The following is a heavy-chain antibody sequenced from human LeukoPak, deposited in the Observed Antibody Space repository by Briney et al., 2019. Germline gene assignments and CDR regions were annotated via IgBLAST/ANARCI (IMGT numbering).Heavy chain of an antibody. CDR2: IYYSGST. CDR3: ARSTVTTDPYNWFDP. J-gene: IGHJ5*02. Sequence: PSETLSLTCTVSGGSISSSSYYWGWIRQPPGKGLEWIGSIYYSGSTYYNPSLKSRVTISVDTSKNQFSLKLSSVTAADTAVYYCARSTVTTDPYNWFDPWGQGTLVTVSS. CDR1: GGSISSSSYY. D-gene: IGHD3-22*01. V-gene: IGHV4-39*07.